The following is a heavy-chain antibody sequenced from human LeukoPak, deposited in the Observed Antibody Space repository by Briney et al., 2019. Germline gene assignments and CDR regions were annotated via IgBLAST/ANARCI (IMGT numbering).Heavy chain of an antibody. D-gene: IGHD6-19*01. J-gene: IGHJ4*02. CDR2: IYPGDSDT. Sequence: ESLKISCKGSGYSFTSYWIGGGREMPGEGVEWVGIIYPGDSDTRYSPSFQGQVTISADKSISTAYLQWSSLKASDTAMYYCARFSVARPSFFDSWGQGTLVTVSS. CDR3: ARFSVARPSFFDS. V-gene: IGHV5-51*01. CDR1: GYSFTSYW.